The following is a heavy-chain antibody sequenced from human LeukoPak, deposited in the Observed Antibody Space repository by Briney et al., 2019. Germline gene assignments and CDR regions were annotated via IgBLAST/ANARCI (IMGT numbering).Heavy chain of an antibody. CDR2: ISSGGHST. CDR3: TIENYYYFYGMDV. V-gene: IGHV3-23*01. CDR1: GFTYSNYA. J-gene: IGHJ6*02. Sequence: PGGSLRLSCAASGFTYSNYAMTWVRQAPGKGLEWVSSISSGGHSTYYAGSVKGRFTISRDNSKNTLYLQMNSLKTEDTAVYYCTIENYYYFYGMDVWGQGTTVTVS.